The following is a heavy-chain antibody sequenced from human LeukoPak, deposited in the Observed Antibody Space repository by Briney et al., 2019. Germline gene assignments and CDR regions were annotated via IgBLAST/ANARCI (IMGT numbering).Heavy chain of an antibody. Sequence: PSETLSLTCAVYDGSFSGYSWSWIRQPPGKGLEWIGEINHSRGTNYSPSLKSGVTISLDTSKNQFSLKLSSVTAADTAVYYCARDRPVTAANWFDHWGQRALVTVSS. J-gene: IGHJ5*02. CDR3: ARDRPVTAANWFDH. V-gene: IGHV4-34*01. CDR2: INHSRGT. D-gene: IGHD4-11*01. CDR1: DGSFSGYS.